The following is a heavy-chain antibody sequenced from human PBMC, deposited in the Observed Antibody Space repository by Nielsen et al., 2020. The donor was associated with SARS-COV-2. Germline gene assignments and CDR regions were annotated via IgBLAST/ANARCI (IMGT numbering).Heavy chain of an antibody. CDR1: GGSISSSSYY. Sequence: SETLSLTCTVSGGSISSSSYYWGWIRQPPGKGLEWIGSIYYSGSTYYNPSLKSRVTISVDTPKNQFSLKLSSVTAADTAVYYCARPSSDILTGLDAFDIWGQGTMVTVSS. CDR2: IYYSGST. V-gene: IGHV4-39*01. J-gene: IGHJ3*02. CDR3: ARPSSDILTGLDAFDI. D-gene: IGHD3-9*01.